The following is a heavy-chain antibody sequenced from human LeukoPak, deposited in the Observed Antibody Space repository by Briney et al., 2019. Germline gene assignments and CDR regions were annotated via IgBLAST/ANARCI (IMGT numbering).Heavy chain of an antibody. Sequence: PSETLSLTCTVSGGSTASSSHYWGWIRQSPGKGLEWIAIMYYTGSTYYNPPLKSRVTISVDTSKNQFSLKLSSVTAADTAVYYCARRNDFDIWGQGTMVTVSS. J-gene: IGHJ3*02. CDR1: GGSTASSSHY. V-gene: IGHV4-39*01. CDR2: MYYTGST. CDR3: ARRNDFDI.